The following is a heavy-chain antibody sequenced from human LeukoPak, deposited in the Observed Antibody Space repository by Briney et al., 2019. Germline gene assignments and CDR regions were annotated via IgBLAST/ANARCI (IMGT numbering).Heavy chain of an antibody. J-gene: IGHJ3*02. Sequence: PAGSLRLSCAASGFTFSSYSMNWVRQAPGKGLEWVSAISGSGGSTYYADSVKGRFTISRDNSKNTLYLQMNSLRAEDTAVYYCAKDQGRYFDWLFRVDAFDIWGQGTMVTVSS. CDR3: AKDQGRYFDWLFRVDAFDI. D-gene: IGHD3-9*01. V-gene: IGHV3-23*01. CDR1: GFTFSSYS. CDR2: ISGSGGST.